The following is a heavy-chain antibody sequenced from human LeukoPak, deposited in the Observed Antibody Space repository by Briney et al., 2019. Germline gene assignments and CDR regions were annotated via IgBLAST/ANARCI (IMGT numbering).Heavy chain of an antibody. CDR3: ARSFRYYYDSSGYYPYNWFDP. J-gene: IGHJ5*02. CDR1: GGSFSGYY. V-gene: IGHV4-34*01. CDR2: INHSGST. Sequence: SETLSLTCAVYGGSFSGYYWSWIRQPPGEGLEWIGEINHSGSTNYNPSLKSRVTISVDTSKNQFSLKLSSVTAADTAVYYCARSFRYYYDSSGYYPYNWFDPWGQGTLVTVSS. D-gene: IGHD3-22*01.